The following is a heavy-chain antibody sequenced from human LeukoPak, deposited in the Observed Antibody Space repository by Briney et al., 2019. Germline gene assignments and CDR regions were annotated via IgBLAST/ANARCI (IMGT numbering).Heavy chain of an antibody. CDR3: ARGVWAPFDS. D-gene: IGHD7-27*01. J-gene: IGHJ4*02. V-gene: IGHV3-7*01. CDR1: GFSISNYW. Sequence: GGSLRLSCGASGFSISNYWMNWGRQGPGKGVEWVANIKQDGSEKNYVDSVKGRFTISRDNAKNSLILQMNSLRDEDTAVYYCARGVWAPFDSWGQGTLVSVSS. CDR2: IKQDGSEK.